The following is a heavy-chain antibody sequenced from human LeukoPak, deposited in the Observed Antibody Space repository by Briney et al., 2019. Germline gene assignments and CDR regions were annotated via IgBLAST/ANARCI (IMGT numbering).Heavy chain of an antibody. D-gene: IGHD6-19*01. Sequence: SETLSLTCTVSGGSISSYYWSWIRQPPGKGLKWIGYIYYSGSTNYNPSLKSRVTVSVDTSKNQFSLKLSSVTAADTAVYYCARVSSSGWYGGVDYWGQGTLVTVSS. J-gene: IGHJ4*02. V-gene: IGHV4-59*01. CDR1: GGSISSYY. CDR2: IYYSGST. CDR3: ARVSSSGWYGGVDY.